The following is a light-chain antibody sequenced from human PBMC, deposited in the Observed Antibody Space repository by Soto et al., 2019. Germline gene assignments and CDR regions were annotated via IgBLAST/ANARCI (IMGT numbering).Light chain of an antibody. Sequence: IQLTQTPSSLSASVGNRVTITCRASHNINNYLSWYQQKPGKAPKLLIYAASTLQSGVASRFSGSGSATDFTLTINSLQPEDFATYFCQQGYSMPLTFGGGTKVDIK. V-gene: IGKV1-39*01. J-gene: IGKJ4*01. CDR1: HNINNY. CDR2: AAS. CDR3: QQGYSMPLT.